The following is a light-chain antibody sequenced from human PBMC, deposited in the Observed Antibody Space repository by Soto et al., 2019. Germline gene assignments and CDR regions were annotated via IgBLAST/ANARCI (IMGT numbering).Light chain of an antibody. CDR3: QHYRTS. CDR2: GAS. V-gene: IGKV3-20*01. Sequence: EIVLTQSPGTLSLSPGERATLSCRASQSVSSSYLAWYQQKPGQAPRQLIYGASSRTTGIPDRFSGSGSGKNFTRTITRLEPEDLAVYYCQHYRTSFGGGTRVEIK. J-gene: IGKJ4*01. CDR1: QSVSSSY.